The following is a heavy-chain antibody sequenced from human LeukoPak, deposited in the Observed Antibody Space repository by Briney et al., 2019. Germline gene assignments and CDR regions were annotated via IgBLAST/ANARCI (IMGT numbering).Heavy chain of an antibody. V-gene: IGHV3-30*03. D-gene: IGHD2-2*03. J-gene: IGHJ3*02. CDR2: ISYDGSNK. CDR1: GFTFSSYG. Sequence: TGGSPRLSCAASGFTFSSYGMHWVRQAPGKGLEWVAVISYDGSNKYYADSVKGRFTISRDNSKNTLYLQMNSLRAEDTAVYYCARVDDLDAFDIWGQGTMVTVSS. CDR3: ARVDDLDAFDI.